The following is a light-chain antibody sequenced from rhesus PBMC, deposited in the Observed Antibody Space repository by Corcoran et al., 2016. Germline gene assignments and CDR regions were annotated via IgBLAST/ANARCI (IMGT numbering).Light chain of an antibody. CDR2: LVS. CDR3: MQALRAPYS. CDR1: QSLVYSDGKTY. V-gene: IGKV2-82*02. J-gene: IGKJ2*01. Sequence: DIVMIQTPLSLPVTLGEPASISCRSSQSLVYSDGKTYLYWYLQKPGQSPPFLMYLVSKRASGVPDKFSGRGSGTDFTLKISRVEAEDVGVYYCMQALRAPYSFGQGTKVEIK.